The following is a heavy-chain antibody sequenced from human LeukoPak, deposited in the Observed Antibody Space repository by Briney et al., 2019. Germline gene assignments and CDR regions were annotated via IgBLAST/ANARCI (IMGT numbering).Heavy chain of an antibody. V-gene: IGHV3-53*01. CDR2: IYSGGST. J-gene: IGHJ4*02. Sequence: GGSLRLSCAASGFTFSDYHMSWIRQAPGKGLEWVSVIYSGGSTYYADSVKGRFTISRDNSKNTLYLQMNSLRAEDTAVYYCARAKNRDGYLDYWGQGTLVTVSS. D-gene: IGHD5-24*01. CDR1: GFTFSDYH. CDR3: ARAKNRDGYLDY.